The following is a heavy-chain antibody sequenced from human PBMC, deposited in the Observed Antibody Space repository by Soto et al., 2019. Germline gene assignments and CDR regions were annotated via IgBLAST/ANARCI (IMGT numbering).Heavy chain of an antibody. CDR1: GGTFSSYA. Sequence: SVKVSCKASGGTFSSYAISWVRQAPGQGLEWMGGIIPIFGTANYAQKYQGRVTITADESTSTAYMELSSLRSEDTAVFYCARADYYGSGNYYGMDVWGQGTTVTVSS. D-gene: IGHD3-10*01. J-gene: IGHJ6*02. V-gene: IGHV1-69*13. CDR3: ARADYYGSGNYYGMDV. CDR2: IIPIFGTA.